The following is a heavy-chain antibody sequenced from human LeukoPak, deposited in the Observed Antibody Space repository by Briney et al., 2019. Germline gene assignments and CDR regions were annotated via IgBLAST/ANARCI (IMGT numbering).Heavy chain of an antibody. Sequence: GGSLRLSCAAPGFSFNNAWMTWVRQAPGKGLEWVGRIKTKTDGGTTEYAAPLKGRFTISRDDSKNTLYLQMNSLKTEDTAVYYCTTSSPWFDSWGQGTLVTVSS. V-gene: IGHV3-15*01. J-gene: IGHJ5*01. CDR2: IKTKTDGGTT. CDR3: TTSSPWFDS. CDR1: GFSFNNAW.